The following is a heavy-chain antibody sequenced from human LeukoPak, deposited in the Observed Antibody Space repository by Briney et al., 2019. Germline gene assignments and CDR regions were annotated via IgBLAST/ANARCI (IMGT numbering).Heavy chain of an antibody. D-gene: IGHD3-16*01. CDR1: GFTFSSYW. Sequence: LPGGPLRLSCAASGFTFSSYWMNWARQAPGKGLEWVASINHNGNVNYYVDSVKGRFTISRDNAKNSLYLQMSNLRAEDTAVYFCARGGGLDVWGQGATVTVSS. CDR2: INHNGNVN. V-gene: IGHV3-7*03. J-gene: IGHJ6*02. CDR3: ARGGGLDV.